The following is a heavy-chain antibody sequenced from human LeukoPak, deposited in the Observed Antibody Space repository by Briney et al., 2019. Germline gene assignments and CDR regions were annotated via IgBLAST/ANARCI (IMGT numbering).Heavy chain of an antibody. CDR1: GFTFSSYS. J-gene: IGHJ4*02. V-gene: IGHV3-48*04. Sequence: GGSLRLSCAASGFTFSSYSMNWVRQAPGKGLEWVSYISSSGSTIYYADSVKGRFTISRDNAKNSLYLQMNSLRAEDTAVYYCARVLWFGEFYYFDYWGQGTLVTVSS. CDR3: ARVLWFGEFYYFDY. CDR2: ISSSGSTI. D-gene: IGHD3-10*01.